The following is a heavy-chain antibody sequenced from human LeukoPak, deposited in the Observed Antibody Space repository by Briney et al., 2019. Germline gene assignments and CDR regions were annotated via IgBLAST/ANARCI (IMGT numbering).Heavy chain of an antibody. CDR2: IYSDGGT. CDR1: GFTVSAKY. D-gene: IGHD3-16*01. J-gene: IGHJ5*01. CDR3: ARDGGFGGPGGDNWFDS. Sequence: GGSLRLSCAASGFTVSAKYMSWVRQAPGKGLDWISSIYSDGGTNYADSVKSRFTISRDNSKNTLYLQMNSLRPEDTAVYYCARDGGFGGPGGDNWFDSWGQGALVTVSS. V-gene: IGHV3-66*02.